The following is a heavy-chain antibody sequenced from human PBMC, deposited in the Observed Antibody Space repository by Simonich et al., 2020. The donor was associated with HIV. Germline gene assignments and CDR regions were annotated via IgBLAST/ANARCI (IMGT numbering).Heavy chain of an antibody. J-gene: IGHJ1*01. V-gene: IGHV4-34*01. CDR2: IKNSGRT. CDR3: ARLTAGGLGEYFQH. CDR1: GGSFSGYY. D-gene: IGHD6-13*01. Sequence: QVQLQQWGAGLLKPSETLSLTCAVYGGSFSGYYWSWIRQPPGKGLGWIGEIKNSGRTNYNPSLKSRVTISVDTSKNQFSLKLSSVTAADTAVYYCARLTAGGLGEYFQHWGQGTLVTVSS.